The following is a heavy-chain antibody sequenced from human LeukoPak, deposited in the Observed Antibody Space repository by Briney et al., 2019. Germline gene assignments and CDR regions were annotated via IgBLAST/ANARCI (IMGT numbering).Heavy chain of an antibody. CDR2: IHYSGSP. CDR1: GGSISSNSYY. V-gene: IGHV4-61*01. D-gene: IGHD2-2*01. CDR3: ARTTEDCSSTSCYQYWFDP. J-gene: IGHJ5*02. Sequence: PSETLSLTCTVSGGSISSNSYYWSWIRQPPGKGLEWIGYIHYSGSPNYNPSLKSRVSISVDTSKNQFSLKLNSVTAADTAVCYCARTTEDCSSTSCYQYWFDPRGQGTLVTVSS.